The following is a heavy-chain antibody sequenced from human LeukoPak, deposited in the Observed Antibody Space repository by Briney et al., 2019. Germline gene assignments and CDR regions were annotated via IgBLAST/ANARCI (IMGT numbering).Heavy chain of an antibody. CDR2: IYGSGST. D-gene: IGHD3-22*01. J-gene: IGHJ4*02. CDR1: GGSINTYY. V-gene: IGHV4-4*07. Sequence: SETLSLTCTVSGGSINTYYWSWIRQPAGKGLEWIGRIYGSGSTNYNPSLWGRVTMSVDTSKNQVSLNLSPVTAADTAVYYCARDLGGLYYDSSGTDYWGQGTLVTVSS. CDR3: ARDLGGLYYDSSGTDY.